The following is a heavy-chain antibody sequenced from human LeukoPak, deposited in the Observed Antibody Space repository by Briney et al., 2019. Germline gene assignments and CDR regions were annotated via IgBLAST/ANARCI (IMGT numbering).Heavy chain of an antibody. Sequence: PGGSLRLSCAASGFTFSSYAMSWVRQAPGKGLEWVGLIRSKTDGGTTEYAAPVKGRFTISREDSTNTLHLQMNSLKIEDTAVYYCTTYSSGWFWGQGTLVTVSS. CDR3: TTYSSGWF. CDR2: IRSKTDGGTT. J-gene: IGHJ4*02. CDR1: GFTFSSYA. D-gene: IGHD6-19*01. V-gene: IGHV3-15*01.